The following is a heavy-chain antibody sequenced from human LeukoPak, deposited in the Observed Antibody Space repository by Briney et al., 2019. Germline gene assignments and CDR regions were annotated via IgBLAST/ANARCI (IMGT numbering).Heavy chain of an antibody. CDR3: ARDDSGNYGMDV. V-gene: IGHV1-2*02. CDR2: INPNSGGT. D-gene: IGHD1-26*01. J-gene: IGHJ6*02. Sequence: WASVKVSCKASGYTFTGYYMHWVRQAPGQGLEWMGWINPNSGGTNYAQKFQGRVTMTRDTSISTAYMELSRLRSDDTAVYYCARDDSGNYGMDVWGQGTTVTVSS. CDR1: GYTFTGYY.